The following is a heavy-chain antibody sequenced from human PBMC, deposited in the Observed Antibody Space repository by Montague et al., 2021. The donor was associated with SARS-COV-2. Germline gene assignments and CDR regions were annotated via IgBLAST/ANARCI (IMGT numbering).Heavy chain of an antibody. CDR2: ISYDGSDK. CDR3: AKDGPSQWEFPSSHFEH. Sequence: SLRLSCAASGFIFSNYDMYWVRQAPGKGLEWVARISYDGSDKYYADSVKGRFTISRDNPKNTLYVQMNSLRNEDTALYYCAKDGPSQWEFPSSHFEHWGQGTLVTVSS. J-gene: IGHJ4*02. D-gene: IGHD1-26*01. V-gene: IGHV3-30*18. CDR1: GFIFSNYD.